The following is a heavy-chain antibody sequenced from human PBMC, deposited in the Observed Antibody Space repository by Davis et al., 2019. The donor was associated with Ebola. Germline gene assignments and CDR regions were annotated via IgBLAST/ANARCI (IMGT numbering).Heavy chain of an antibody. D-gene: IGHD2-2*01. J-gene: IGHJ6*02. Sequence: ASVKVSCKASGYTFTSYGISWVRQAPGQGLEWMGWISAYNGNTNYAQKLQGRVTMTTDTSTSTAYMELRSLRSDDTAVYYCATGGVVVPAAGRSYYYGMDVWGQGTTVTVSS. CDR1: GYTFTSYG. CDR3: ATGGVVVPAAGRSYYYGMDV. V-gene: IGHV1-18*01. CDR2: ISAYNGNT.